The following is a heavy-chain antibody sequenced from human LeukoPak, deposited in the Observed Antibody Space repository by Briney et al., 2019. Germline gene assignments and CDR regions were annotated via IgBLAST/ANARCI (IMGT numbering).Heavy chain of an antibody. CDR2: INPSGGST. CDR1: GYIFTSYY. D-gene: IGHD3-22*01. V-gene: IGHV1-46*01. Sequence: ASVKVSCKASGYIFTSYYIHWVRQAPGQGLEWMGIINPSGGSTGYAQKFQGRVTMTRDMSTSTVYMELSSLRSEDTAVYYCARFKRPYYYDSSGYYYAGFDYWGQGTLVTVSS. J-gene: IGHJ4*02. CDR3: ARFKRPYYYDSSGYYYAGFDY.